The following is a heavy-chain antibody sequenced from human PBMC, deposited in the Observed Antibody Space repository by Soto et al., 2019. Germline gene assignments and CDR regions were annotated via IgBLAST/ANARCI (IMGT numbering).Heavy chain of an antibody. V-gene: IGHV1-18*01. D-gene: IGHD3-3*01. CDR1: GYTFNTYG. Sequence: ASVKVSCKTSGYTFNTYGINWVRQAPGQGLELMGWISAYDGKTTYAEKFQGRVTLTTDTYTSTAYMELRSLRSDDTAIYYCARDPPEFWTSYRFDPWGQGTPVTVSS. J-gene: IGHJ5*02. CDR3: ARDPPEFWTSYRFDP. CDR2: ISAYDGKT.